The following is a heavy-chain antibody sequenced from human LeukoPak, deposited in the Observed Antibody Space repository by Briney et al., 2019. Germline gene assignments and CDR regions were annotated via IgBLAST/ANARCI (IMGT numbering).Heavy chain of an antibody. V-gene: IGHV3-53*01. Sequence: PGGSLRLSCAASGFTVRGNCMSWVRQAPGKGLEWVAVIYSGGRTHYADSVKGRFIISRDISKNTLSLQMNSLRAEDTAVYYCARMIAAAGTTGGDYFDYWGQGTLVTVSS. D-gene: IGHD6-13*01. CDR3: ARMIAAAGTTGGDYFDY. CDR2: IYSGGRT. J-gene: IGHJ4*02. CDR1: GFTVRGNC.